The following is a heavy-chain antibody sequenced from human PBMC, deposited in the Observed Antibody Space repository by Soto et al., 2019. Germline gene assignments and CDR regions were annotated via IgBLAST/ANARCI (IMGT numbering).Heavy chain of an antibody. D-gene: IGHD1-26*01. J-gene: IGHJ4*02. V-gene: IGHV3-30*17. CDR2: VSDDGSEQ. CDR1: GFSLRDYG. Sequence: PGGSLRLSCAASGFSLRDYGMHWVRQAPGKGLEYVAAVSDDGSEQYYADSVRGRFTISRDNSKNTVYLQLDSLTTGDTAVYYCARDPTGGYFHCDYWGQGALVTVSS. CDR3: ARDPTGGYFHCDY.